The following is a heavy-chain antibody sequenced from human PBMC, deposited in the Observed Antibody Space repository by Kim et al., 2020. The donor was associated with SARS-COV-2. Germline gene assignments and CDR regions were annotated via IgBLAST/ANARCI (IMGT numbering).Heavy chain of an antibody. J-gene: IGHJ4*02. D-gene: IGHD6-19*01. CDR3: ARGKSGLVFDY. CDR2: IYSSGDT. Sequence: GGSLRLSCAASGFTVSSNFMTWVRQAPGKGLECVSVIYSSGDTYYADSVKGRFTVSRDNSNNTLVLQMNTLRAEDTAVYYCARGKSGLVFDYWGLGTLITVSS. V-gene: IGHV3-53*01. CDR1: GFTVSSNF.